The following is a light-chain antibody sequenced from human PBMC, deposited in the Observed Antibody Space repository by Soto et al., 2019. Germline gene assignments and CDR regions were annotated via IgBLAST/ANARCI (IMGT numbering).Light chain of an antibody. J-gene: IGLJ1*01. Sequence: QSVLTQPAAVSGSPGQSITISCTGTSSEVGGYNYVSWYQQHPGKAPKLMIYDVSNRPSGVSNRFYGSKSGNTASLTLSGLQAEDEADYYCSSYTSSSTPYVFGTGTKVTVL. CDR2: DVS. CDR3: SSYTSSSTPYV. V-gene: IGLV2-14*01. CDR1: SSEVGGYNY.